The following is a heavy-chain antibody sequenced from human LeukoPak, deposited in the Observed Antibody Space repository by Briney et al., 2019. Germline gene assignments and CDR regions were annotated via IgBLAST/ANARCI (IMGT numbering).Heavy chain of an antibody. CDR2: ISSSGTTI. CDR1: GFSFSDYF. CDR3: ARGLTTTPNHFDP. J-gene: IGHJ5*02. V-gene: IGHV3-11*04. Sequence: PGGSLRLSCVASGFSFSDYFMIWIRQAPGKGLEWVSYISSSGTTIYYADSVKGRFTISWDNAKNSLYLQMNSLRAEETAIYYCARGLTTTPNHFDPWGQGTLVTVSS. D-gene: IGHD4-17*01.